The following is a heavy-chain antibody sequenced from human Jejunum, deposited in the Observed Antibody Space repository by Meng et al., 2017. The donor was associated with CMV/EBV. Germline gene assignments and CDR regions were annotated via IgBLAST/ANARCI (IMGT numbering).Heavy chain of an antibody. Sequence: QVQLVQSGAEVNKPGASVKVSCKASGYTFTSYGSSWVRQAPGQGFEWIGWISAYNGNTNYAQKLQGRVTMPTDTSTSTAYMELRSLRSDDTAVYYCAASSSSWYQNWFDPWGQGTLVTVSS. CDR1: GYTFTSYG. V-gene: IGHV1-18*01. CDR3: AASSSSWYQNWFDP. D-gene: IGHD6-13*01. J-gene: IGHJ5*02. CDR2: ISAYNGNT.